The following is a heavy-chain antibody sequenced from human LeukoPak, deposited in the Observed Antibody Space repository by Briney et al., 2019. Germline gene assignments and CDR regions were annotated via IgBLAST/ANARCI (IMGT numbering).Heavy chain of an antibody. Sequence: GASVKVSCKASGYTFTGYYMHWVRQAPGQGLEWMGWINPNSGGTNYAQKFQGRVTMTRDTFISTAYMELSRLRSDDTAAYYCAREEMEDYYFDYWGQGTLVTVPS. CDR2: INPNSGGT. J-gene: IGHJ4*02. CDR3: AREEMEDYYFDY. D-gene: IGHD5-24*01. CDR1: GYTFTGYY. V-gene: IGHV1-2*02.